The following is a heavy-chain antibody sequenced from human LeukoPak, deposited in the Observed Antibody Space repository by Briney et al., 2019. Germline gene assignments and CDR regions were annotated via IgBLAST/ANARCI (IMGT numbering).Heavy chain of an antibody. V-gene: IGHV3-30*04. Sequence: SCKASGGTFSSYAMHWVRQAPGKGLEWVAVISYDGSNKYYADSVKGRFTISRDNSKNTLYLQMNSLRAEDTAVYYCARDTPGYSSGWYFEGYFDYWGQGTLVTVSS. D-gene: IGHD6-19*01. CDR3: ARDTPGYSSGWYFEGYFDY. J-gene: IGHJ4*02. CDR1: GGTFSSYA. CDR2: ISYDGSNK.